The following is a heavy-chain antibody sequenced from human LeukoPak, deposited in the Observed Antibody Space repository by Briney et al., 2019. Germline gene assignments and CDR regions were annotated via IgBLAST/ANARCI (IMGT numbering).Heavy chain of an antibody. CDR1: GGSVNSETYC. CDR2: IYYSGST. D-gene: IGHD2-8*01. V-gene: IGHV4-31*03. CDR3: ARLYDSFRAFDI. Sequence: PSETLSLTCTVSGGSVNSETYCWSWIRQLPGKGLEWIGYIYYSGSTYYNPSLKSRVTISVDTSKNQFSLKLNSATAADTAVYYCARLYDSFRAFDIWGQGTIITVSS. J-gene: IGHJ3*02.